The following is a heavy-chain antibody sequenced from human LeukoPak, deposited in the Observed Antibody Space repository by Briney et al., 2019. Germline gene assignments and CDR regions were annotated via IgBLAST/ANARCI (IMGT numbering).Heavy chain of an antibody. CDR2: ISTYNGNT. D-gene: IGHD1-1*01. Sequence: EASVKVSCKASGYTFTGYYMHWVRQAPGQGLEWMGWISTYNGNTNYAQEFQGRVTMSTDTSTSTAYMEVRSLRSDDTAVYYCARDVPGSIGTTARFDPWGQGTLVTVSS. V-gene: IGHV1-18*04. CDR3: ARDVPGSIGTTARFDP. J-gene: IGHJ5*02. CDR1: GYTFTGYY.